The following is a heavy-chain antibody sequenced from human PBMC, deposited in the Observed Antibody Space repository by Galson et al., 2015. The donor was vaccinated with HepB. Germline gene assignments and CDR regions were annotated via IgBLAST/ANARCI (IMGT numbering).Heavy chain of an antibody. J-gene: IGHJ2*01. CDR2: ISAYNGNT. CDR3: ARDSLDSGSYSPFDL. V-gene: IGHV1-18*01. D-gene: IGHD1-26*01. CDR1: GYTFTSYG. Sequence: SVKVSCKASGYTFTSYGISWVRQAPGQGLEWMGWISAYNGNTNYAQKLQGRVTMTTDTSTSTAYMELRSLRSDDTAVYYCARDSLDSGSYSPFDLWGRGTLVTVSS.